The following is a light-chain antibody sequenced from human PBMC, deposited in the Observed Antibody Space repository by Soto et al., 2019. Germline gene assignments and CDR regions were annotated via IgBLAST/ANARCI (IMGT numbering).Light chain of an antibody. CDR1: QGISSW. V-gene: IGKV1-12*01. CDR3: QQCGSSST. Sequence: IQMTQSPSSVSASGGERVTMTFRASQGISSWLAWYQQKPGKAPKLLIYAASSLQSGVPSRFSGSGSGTDFTLTISRLEPEDFAVYYCQQCGSSSTFGQGTRLEIK. J-gene: IGKJ5*01. CDR2: AAS.